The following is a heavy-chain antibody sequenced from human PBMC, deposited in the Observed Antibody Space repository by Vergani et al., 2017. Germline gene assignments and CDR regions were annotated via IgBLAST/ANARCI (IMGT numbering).Heavy chain of an antibody. CDR1: GGSFTSYH. J-gene: IGHJ6*03. V-gene: IGHV4-34*01. Sequence: QVQLQQWGGGLLKPSETLSLTCVVNGGSFTSYHWTWIRQSPGEGLECVGDIDRTGRPDYNPSLKRRLTMSVDKSRNQFSLTLNSVTATDTAIYFCARVNTETNGHLYYYYYMDVWGQGTAVTGS. D-gene: IGHD4-11*01. CDR2: IDRTGRP. CDR3: ARVNTETNGHLYYYYYMDV.